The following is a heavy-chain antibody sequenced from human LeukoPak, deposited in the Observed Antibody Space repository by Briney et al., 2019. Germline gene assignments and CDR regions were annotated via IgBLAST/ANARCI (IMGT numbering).Heavy chain of an antibody. Sequence: ASVKVSCKVSGYTLTELSMHWVRQAPGKGLEWMGGFDPEDGETIYAQKFQGRVTMTEDTSTVTAYMELSSLRSEDTAVYYCATGGKYSSSWYNFDYWGQGTLVTVSS. J-gene: IGHJ4*02. CDR2: FDPEDGET. D-gene: IGHD6-13*01. V-gene: IGHV1-24*01. CDR1: GYTLTELS. CDR3: ATGGKYSSSWYNFDY.